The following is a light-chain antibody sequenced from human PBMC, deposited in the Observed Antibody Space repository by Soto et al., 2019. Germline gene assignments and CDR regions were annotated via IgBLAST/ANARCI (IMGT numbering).Light chain of an antibody. CDR2: SFN. Sequence: QLVLTQPPSASGTPGQRVTISCSGSSSNIGSNTVNWYQQLPGTAPKLLMYSFNERPSGVPDRFSGSKSGTSASLAIRGLQFEDEAEYYCAAWDDSLNGYVFGTGTKLTVL. CDR3: AAWDDSLNGYV. V-gene: IGLV1-44*01. J-gene: IGLJ1*01. CDR1: SSNIGSNT.